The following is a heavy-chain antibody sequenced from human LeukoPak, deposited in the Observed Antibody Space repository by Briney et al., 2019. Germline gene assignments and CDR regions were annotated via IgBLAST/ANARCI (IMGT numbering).Heavy chain of an antibody. V-gene: IGHV1-69*05. Sequence: SVKVSCKASGGTFSSYAISWVRQAPGQGLEWMGRIIPIFGTANYAQKFQGRVAITTDESTSTAYMELSSLRSEDTAVYYCARDRAPYYYDSSGYYSDLDYWGQGTLVTVSS. CDR2: IIPIFGTA. D-gene: IGHD3-22*01. CDR3: ARDRAPYYYDSSGYYSDLDY. J-gene: IGHJ4*02. CDR1: GGTFSSYA.